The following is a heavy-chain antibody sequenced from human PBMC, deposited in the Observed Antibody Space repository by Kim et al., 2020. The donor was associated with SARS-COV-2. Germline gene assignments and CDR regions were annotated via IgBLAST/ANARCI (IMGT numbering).Heavy chain of an antibody. D-gene: IGHD4-17*01. CDR2: IYYSGST. V-gene: IGHV4-31*03. CDR3: ASSGINYGDYDLVIDY. J-gene: IGHJ4*02. CDR1: GGSISSGGYY. Sequence: SETLSLTCTVSGGSISSGGYYWSWIRQHPGKGLEWIGYIYYSGSTYYNPSLKSRVTISVDTSKNQFSLKLSSVTAADTAVYYCASSGINYGDYDLVIDYWGQGTLVTVSS.